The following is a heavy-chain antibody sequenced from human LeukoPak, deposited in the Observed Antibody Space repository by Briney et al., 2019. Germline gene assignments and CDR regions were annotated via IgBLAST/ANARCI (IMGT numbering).Heavy chain of an antibody. D-gene: IGHD3-3*01. CDR3: ARDGFCDF. V-gene: IGHV3-48*04. CDR1: GFSIRNFS. J-gene: IGHJ4*02. CDR2: ISSSGDTT. Sequence: GGSLRLSCAASGFSIRNFSMNWVRQAPGKGLQWVAYISSSGDTTYYADSVNGRFTISRDNAKNSLHLQMNSLRVDDSALYYCARDGFCDFWAQGTLVTVSS.